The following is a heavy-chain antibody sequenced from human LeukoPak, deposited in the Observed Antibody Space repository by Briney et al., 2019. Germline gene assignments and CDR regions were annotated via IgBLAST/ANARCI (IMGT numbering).Heavy chain of an antibody. CDR1: GYTFTYYD. J-gene: IGHJ6*03. D-gene: IGHD2-15*01. V-gene: IGHV1-18*01. CDR2: VSPYNGNT. Sequence: ASVKVSCKTSGYTFTYYDITWVRQAPGQGLEWMGRVSPYNGNTYYSQRFQDRVTITKDTSTGTAYMDLRNLRTDDTAVYYCARVGGIGCSGGSCLQETYYYYYYMDVWGKGTTVTVSS. CDR3: ARVGGIGCSGGSCLQETYYYYYYMDV.